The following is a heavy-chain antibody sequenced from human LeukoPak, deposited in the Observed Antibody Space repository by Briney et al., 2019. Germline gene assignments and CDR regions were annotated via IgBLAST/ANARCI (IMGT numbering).Heavy chain of an antibody. CDR3: ASVGVVADYGLDV. CDR2: INPNTGAT. CDR1: GYTLTGHY. V-gene: IGHV1-2*02. D-gene: IGHD2-15*01. Sequence: ASVKVSCKASGYTLTGHYLHWVRQAPGQGLEWMGWINPNTGATTYAQRLQGRVTLTRDTSISTAYMDLSRLRPDDTAVYYCASVGVVADYGLDVWGQGTTVTDSS. J-gene: IGHJ6*02.